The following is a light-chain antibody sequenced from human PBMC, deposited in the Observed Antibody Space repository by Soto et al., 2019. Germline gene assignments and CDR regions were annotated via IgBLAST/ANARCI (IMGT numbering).Light chain of an antibody. CDR2: GNT. Sequence: QSVLTQPPSVSGAPGQRVTISCTGSSSNIGAGYDVHWYQQVPGTAPKLLIYGNTHRPSGVPDRFSGSKSGTSASLAITGLQAEDEADYYCQSYDRLSGYVFGPGTKLTVL. CDR1: SSNIGAGYD. J-gene: IGLJ1*01. V-gene: IGLV1-40*01. CDR3: QSYDRLSGYV.